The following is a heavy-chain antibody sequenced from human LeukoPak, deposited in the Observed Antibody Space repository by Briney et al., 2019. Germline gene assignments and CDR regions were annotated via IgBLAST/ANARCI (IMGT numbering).Heavy chain of an antibody. CDR1: GGSISSYY. J-gene: IGHJ5*02. CDR2: IYYSGST. D-gene: IGHD3-10*01. CDR3: ARGSYYGSGSYCSWFDP. V-gene: IGHV4-59*01. Sequence: PSETLSLTCTVSGGSISSYYWSWIRQPPGKGLEWIGYIYYSGSTNYNPSLKSRVTISVDTSKNQFSLKLSSVTAADTAVYYCARGSYYGSGSYCSWFDPWGQGTLVTVSS.